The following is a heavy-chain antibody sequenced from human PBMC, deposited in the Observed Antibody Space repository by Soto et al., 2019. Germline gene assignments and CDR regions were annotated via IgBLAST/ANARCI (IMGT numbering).Heavy chain of an antibody. CDR2: MNPNNGNT. CDR3: AKGPRYWGVDY. V-gene: IGHV1-8*01. Sequence: QVQLVQSGAEVKKPGASVKVSCKASGYTFTDYDINWFRQATGQGLEWMGWMNPNNGNTGYAQNFQGRVTMTRSTSISTAYMELSILRSEDTAVYYCAKGPRYWGVDYWGQGTLVTVSS. CDR1: GYTFTDYD. J-gene: IGHJ4*02. D-gene: IGHD7-27*01.